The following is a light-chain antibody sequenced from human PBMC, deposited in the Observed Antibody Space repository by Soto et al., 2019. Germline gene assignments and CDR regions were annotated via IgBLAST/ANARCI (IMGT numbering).Light chain of an antibody. CDR2: AAS. CDR3: QQSYSTPLT. CDR1: QSISSY. V-gene: IGKV1-39*01. J-gene: IGKJ4*01. Sequence: IQMSPSPSSPSASLGDRDSITWRASQSISSYLNWYQQKPGKAPKLLIYAASSLQSGVPSRFSGSGSGTDFTLTISSLQPEDFATYYCQQSYSTPLTFGGGTKVDIK.